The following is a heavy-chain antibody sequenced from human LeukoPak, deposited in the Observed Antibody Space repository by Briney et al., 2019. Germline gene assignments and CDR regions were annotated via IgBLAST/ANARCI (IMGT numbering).Heavy chain of an antibody. V-gene: IGHV3-33*01. CDR1: GFIFSNYV. CDR3: VRDRSYGPGVGYYGMDV. CDR2: VWYDGTDK. Sequence: PGGSLRLSCEASGFIFSNYVMHWVRQAPGKGLEWVAVVWYDGTDKYYADSLKGRFTISRDNAKKSLNLQMNSLRAEDTAVYYCVRDRSYGPGVGYYGMDVWGQGTTVTVSS. J-gene: IGHJ6*02. D-gene: IGHD4-17*01.